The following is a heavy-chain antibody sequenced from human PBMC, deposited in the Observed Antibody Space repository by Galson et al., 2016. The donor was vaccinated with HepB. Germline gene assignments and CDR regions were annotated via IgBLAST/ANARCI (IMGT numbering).Heavy chain of an antibody. J-gene: IGHJ4*02. CDR1: GGSIISGGYS. Sequence: TLSLTCAVSGGSIISGGYSWSWIRQPPGKGLEWIGYIYHSGSTYYNPSLKSRVTISVDRSKNQFSLKLSSVTAADTAVYFCSSRSSSSPRLDYWGQGTLVTVSS. V-gene: IGHV4-30-2*01. CDR3: SSRSSSSPRLDY. D-gene: IGHD6-6*01. CDR2: IYHSGST.